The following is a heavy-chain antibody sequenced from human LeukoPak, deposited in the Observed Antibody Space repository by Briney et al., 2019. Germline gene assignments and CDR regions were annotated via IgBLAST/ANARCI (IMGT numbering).Heavy chain of an antibody. J-gene: IGHJ3*02. CDR3: ARREDFWSGYYRLGAFDI. V-gene: IGHV4-39*01. CDR2: IYYSGST. Sequence: PSETLSLTCTVSGGSISSSNYYWGWIRQPPGKGLEWIGSIYYSGSTYYNPSLKSRVTISVDTSKNQFSLKLSSVTAADTAVYYCARREDFWSGYYRLGAFDIWGQGTMVTVSS. CDR1: GGSISSSNYY. D-gene: IGHD3-3*01.